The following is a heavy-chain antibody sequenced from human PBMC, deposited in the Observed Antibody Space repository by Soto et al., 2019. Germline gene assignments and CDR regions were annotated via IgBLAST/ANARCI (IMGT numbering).Heavy chain of an antibody. Sequence: QVQLVQSGAEVKKPGSSVRVSCKASGDTFSFYSINWVRQAPGLGLEWMGRINPILSMSNYAQRFQGRVTVTAYKSTSTAYMELSSLRSEDTAMYYCASSYGSGYRAFDYWGQGALVTVSS. D-gene: IGHD3-10*01. CDR2: INPILSMS. CDR1: GDTFSFYS. CDR3: ASSYGSGYRAFDY. J-gene: IGHJ4*02. V-gene: IGHV1-69*02.